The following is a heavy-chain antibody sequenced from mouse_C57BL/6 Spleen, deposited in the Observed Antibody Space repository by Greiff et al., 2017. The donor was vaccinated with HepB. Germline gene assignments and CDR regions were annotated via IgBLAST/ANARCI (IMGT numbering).Heavy chain of an antibody. CDR2: ISYSGST. J-gene: IGHJ1*03. CDR3: AREGAGYFDV. V-gene: IGHV3-1*01. CDR1: GYSITSGYD. Sequence: EVQLQQSGPGMVKPSQSLSLTCTVTGYSITSGYDWHWIRHFPGNKLEWMGYISYSGSTNYNPSLKSRISITHDTSKNHFFLKLNSVTTEDTATYYCAREGAGYFDVWGTGTTVTVSS.